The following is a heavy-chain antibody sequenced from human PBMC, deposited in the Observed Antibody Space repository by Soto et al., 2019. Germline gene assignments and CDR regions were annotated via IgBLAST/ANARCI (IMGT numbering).Heavy chain of an antibody. Sequence: ASVKVSCKASGGTFSSYTISWVRQAPGQGLEWMGRIIPILGIANYAQKFQGRVTITADKSTSTAYMELSSLRSEDTAVYYCATWPGIAVAGTSQDYWGQGTLVTVSS. CDR1: GGTFSSYT. J-gene: IGHJ4*02. CDR2: IIPILGIA. D-gene: IGHD6-19*01. V-gene: IGHV1-69*02. CDR3: ATWPGIAVAGTSQDY.